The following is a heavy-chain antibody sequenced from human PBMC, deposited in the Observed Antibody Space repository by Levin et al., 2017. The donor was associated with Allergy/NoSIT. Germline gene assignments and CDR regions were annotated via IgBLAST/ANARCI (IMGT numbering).Heavy chain of an antibody. J-gene: IGHJ6*02. Sequence: PGGSLRLSCAASGFTFSSYSMNWVRQAPGKGLEWVSYISSSSSTIYYADSVKGRFTISRDNAKNSLYLQMNSLRDEDTAVYYCARDGEAAGTTTNIWAYGMDVWGQGTTVTVSS. D-gene: IGHD6-13*01. CDR3: ARDGEAAGTTTNIWAYGMDV. CDR1: GFTFSSYS. CDR2: ISSSSSTI. V-gene: IGHV3-48*02.